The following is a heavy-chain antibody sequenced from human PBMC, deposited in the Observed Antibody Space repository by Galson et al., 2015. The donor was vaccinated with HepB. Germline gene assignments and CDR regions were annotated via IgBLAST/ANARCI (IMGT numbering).Heavy chain of an antibody. Sequence: SLRLSCAASGFSFSSYWMSWVRQAPGKGLEWVANIKEDGSEKYHVDSVKGRFTISRDNAKNSLYLQMNSLTDEDTAVYYCARDSNSAFDIWGQGTMVTVSS. CDR1: GFSFSSYW. CDR2: IKEDGSEK. J-gene: IGHJ3*02. D-gene: IGHD1-7*01. CDR3: ARDSNSAFDI. V-gene: IGHV3-7*03.